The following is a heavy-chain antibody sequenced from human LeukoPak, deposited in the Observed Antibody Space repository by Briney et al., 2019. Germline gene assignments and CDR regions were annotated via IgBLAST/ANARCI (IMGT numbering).Heavy chain of an antibody. D-gene: IGHD6-19*01. CDR3: AKTTTGYSSGRFPGWPVDY. V-gene: IGHV3-23*01. J-gene: IGHJ4*02. CDR2: IFGSGGST. Sequence: GGSLRLSCAASGFTFSSYAMYWVRQAPGKGLEWVSGIFGSGGSTHYADSVKGGFTISRDNSKNTVYLQMNSLRAEDTAVYYCAKTTTGYSSGRFPGWPVDYWGQGTLVTVSS. CDR1: GFTFSSYA.